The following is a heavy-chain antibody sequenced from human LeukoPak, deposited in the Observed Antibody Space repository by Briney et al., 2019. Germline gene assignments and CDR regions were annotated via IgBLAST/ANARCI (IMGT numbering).Heavy chain of an antibody. CDR1: GYTFTSYD. V-gene: IGHV1-8*01. Sequence: ASVKVSCKASGYTFTSYDINWVRQATGQGLEWMGWMNPNSGNTGYAQKFQGRVTMTRNTSISTAYMELSSLRSEDTAVYYCAGGEGITRGDAFDIWGQGTMVTVSS. CDR3: AGGEGITRGDAFDI. J-gene: IGHJ3*02. CDR2: MNPNSGNT. D-gene: IGHD3-16*01.